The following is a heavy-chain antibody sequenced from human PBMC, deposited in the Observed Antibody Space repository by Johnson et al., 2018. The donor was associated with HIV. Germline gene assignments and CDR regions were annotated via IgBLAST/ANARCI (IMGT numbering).Heavy chain of an antibody. D-gene: IGHD3-10*01. Sequence: QVKLVESGGGVVQPGRSLRLSCAASGFTFSSYAMHWVRQAPGKGLEWVAVISYDGSNKYYADSVKGRFTISRDNSKNTLYLQMNSLRAEDTAVYYCARGVDGAFDIWGQGTMVTVSS. CDR3: ARGVDGAFDI. CDR1: GFTFSSYA. CDR2: ISYDGSNK. J-gene: IGHJ3*02. V-gene: IGHV3-30*04.